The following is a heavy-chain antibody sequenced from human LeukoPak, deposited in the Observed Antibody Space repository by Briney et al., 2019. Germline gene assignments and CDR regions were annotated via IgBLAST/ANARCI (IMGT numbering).Heavy chain of an antibody. Sequence: PSETLSLTCTVSGGSISSYYWSWIRQPPGKGLEWIGFIYYSGSTNYSPSLKSRVTISVDTSKNQFSPKLTSVTAADTAMYYCARHGAAAGHFYYYGMDVWGQGTTVTVYS. D-gene: IGHD6-13*01. CDR2: IYYSGST. V-gene: IGHV4-59*08. CDR3: ARHGAAAGHFYYYGMDV. J-gene: IGHJ6*02. CDR1: GGSISSYY.